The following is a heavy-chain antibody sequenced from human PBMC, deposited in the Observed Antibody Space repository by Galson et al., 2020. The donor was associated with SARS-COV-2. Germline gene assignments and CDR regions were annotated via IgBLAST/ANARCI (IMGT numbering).Heavy chain of an antibody. J-gene: IGHJ3*02. V-gene: IGHV4-59*13. CDR1: GVSINNYY. D-gene: IGHD2-15*01. CDR3: ARVDCSGGTCYYYAFDI. Sequence: SETLSLTCTVSGVSINNYYWSWIRQTPGKGLEWIGHMYYSGSTSYNPSLKSRVTISVDTSKNQFSLKLRSVTTADTAVYYCARVDCSGGTCYYYAFDIWGQGTMVTVSS. CDR2: MYYSGST.